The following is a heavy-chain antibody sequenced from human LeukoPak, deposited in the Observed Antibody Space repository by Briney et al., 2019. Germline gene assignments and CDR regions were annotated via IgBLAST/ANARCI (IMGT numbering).Heavy chain of an antibody. CDR2: INHSGST. D-gene: IGHD3-22*01. CDR3: AKTMIVVVTQDDAFDI. Sequence: SETLSLTCAVYGGSFSGYYWSWIRQPPGKGLEWIGEINHSGSTNYNPSLKSRVTISVDTSKNQFSLKLSSVTAADTAVYYCAKTMIVVVTQDDAFDIWGQGTMVTVSS. V-gene: IGHV4-34*01. J-gene: IGHJ3*02. CDR1: GGSFSGYY.